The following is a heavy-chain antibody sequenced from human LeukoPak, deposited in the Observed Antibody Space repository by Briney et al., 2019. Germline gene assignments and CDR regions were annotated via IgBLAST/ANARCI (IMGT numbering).Heavy chain of an antibody. Sequence: SVKVSCKASGGTFSSYAISWVRQAPGQGLEWMGRIIPILGIANYAQKFQGRVTITADKSTSTAYMELSSLRSEDTAVYYCARDVTVTTAGSVGVAFDIWGQGTMVTVSS. V-gene: IGHV1-69*04. D-gene: IGHD4-17*01. J-gene: IGHJ3*02. CDR2: IIPILGIA. CDR1: GGTFSSYA. CDR3: ARDVTVTTAGSVGVAFDI.